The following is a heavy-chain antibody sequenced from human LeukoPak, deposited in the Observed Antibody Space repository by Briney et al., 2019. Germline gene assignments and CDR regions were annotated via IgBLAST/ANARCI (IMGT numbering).Heavy chain of an antibody. CDR2: INPNSGGT. CDR1: GYTFTDYF. Sequence: ASVKVSCKASGYTFTDYFMHWVRQAPGQGLEWMGWINPNSGGTIYAQKFQGRVTMTGDTSISTAYLELSSLRSDDTAVYYCTRGSQQFGELVPEYWGQGTLVTVSS. J-gene: IGHJ4*02. V-gene: IGHV1-2*02. D-gene: IGHD3-10*01. CDR3: TRGSQQFGELVPEY.